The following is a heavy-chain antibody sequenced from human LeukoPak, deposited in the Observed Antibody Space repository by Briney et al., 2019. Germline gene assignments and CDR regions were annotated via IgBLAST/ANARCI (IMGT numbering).Heavy chain of an antibody. D-gene: IGHD6-13*01. Sequence: SETLSLTCTVSGGSISSGGYYWSWIRQHPGKGLEWIGYIYYSGSTYYNPSLKSRVTISVDTSKNQFSLKLSSVTAADTAVYYCARLGAIAAAVCDYWGQGTLVTVSS. CDR1: GGSISSGGYY. CDR2: IYYSGST. CDR3: ARLGAIAAAVCDY. J-gene: IGHJ4*02. V-gene: IGHV4-31*03.